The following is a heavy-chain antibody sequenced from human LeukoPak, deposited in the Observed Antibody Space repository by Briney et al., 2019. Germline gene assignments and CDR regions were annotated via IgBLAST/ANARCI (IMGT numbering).Heavy chain of an antibody. V-gene: IGHV3-48*04. CDR3: ARDWSAHYFDY. J-gene: IGHJ4*02. CDR2: ISSSSAL. Sequence: PGGSLRLSCTASGFSFSNYGFKWVRQAPGKGVEWVSYISSSSALYYTDSVKGRFTISRYNAKISLYLQMNSLRAEDTAVYYCARDWSAHYFDYWGQGILVTISS. CDR1: GFSFSNYG.